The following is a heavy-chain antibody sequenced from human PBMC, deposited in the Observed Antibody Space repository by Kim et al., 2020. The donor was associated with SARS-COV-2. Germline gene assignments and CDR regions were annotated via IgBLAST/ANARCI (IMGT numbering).Heavy chain of an antibody. Sequence: GGSLRLSCTSSGFIFGDYAMSWFRQAPGKGLEWVGFIRSKVYGGTTEYAASVKGRFTISRDDSKSIAYLQMNSLKTEDTAVYYCTRGSGRWLVEGVDYWGQGTLGTVSS. V-gene: IGHV3-49*03. D-gene: IGHD6-19*01. J-gene: IGHJ4*02. CDR3: TRGSGRWLVEGVDY. CDR2: IRSKVYGGTT. CDR1: GFIFGDYA.